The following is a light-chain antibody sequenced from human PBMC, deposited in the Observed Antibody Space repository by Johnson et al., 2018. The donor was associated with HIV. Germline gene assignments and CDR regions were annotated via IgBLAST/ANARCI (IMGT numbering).Light chain of an antibody. CDR3: GILDSSLSACV. Sequence: QSVLTQSPSVSAAPGQKVTISCSGSSYNIGNNYVSWYQQLPGTAPKLLIYDNNTRPSGNPDPFSGSKYSTTATLGITGLQTWDEADYYCGILDSSLSACVFVPGTEVTFL. J-gene: IGLJ1*01. CDR2: DNN. CDR1: SYNIGNNY. V-gene: IGLV1-51*01.